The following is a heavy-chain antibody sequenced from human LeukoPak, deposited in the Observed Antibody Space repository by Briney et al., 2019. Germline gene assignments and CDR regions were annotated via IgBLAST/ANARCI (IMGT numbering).Heavy chain of an antibody. V-gene: IGHV3-21*01. CDR3: ARETLRYDSGSGSATLDY. D-gene: IGHD3-10*01. CDR2: ISSSSSYI. CDR1: GFAFSSYN. Sequence: GGSLRLSCAASGFAFSSYNMNWVRQAPGKGLEWVSSISSSSSYIYYADSVKGRFTVSRDNAKNSLYLQMNSLRAEDTAVYYCARETLRYDSGSGSATLDYWGQGTLVTVSS. J-gene: IGHJ4*02.